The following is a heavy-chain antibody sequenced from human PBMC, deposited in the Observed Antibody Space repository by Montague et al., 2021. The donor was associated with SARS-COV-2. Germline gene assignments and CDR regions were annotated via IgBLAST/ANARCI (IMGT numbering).Heavy chain of an antibody. J-gene: IGHJ4*02. CDR1: GGSIANSHKY. CDR3: VAGGDSAKAGAY. CDR2: VLYTGTP. Sequence: SETLSLTCDVYGGSIANSHKYWGWVRQPPGKGLEWIGSVLYTGTPYDHPSLTARVTISLDTSKNQFSLKMYSVTAADTATYFCVAGGDSAKAGAYWGQGTLVTVSS. D-gene: IGHD3-16*01. V-gene: IGHV4-39*07.